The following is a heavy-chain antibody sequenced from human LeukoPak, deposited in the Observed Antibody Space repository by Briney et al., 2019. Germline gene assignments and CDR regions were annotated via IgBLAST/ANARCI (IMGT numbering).Heavy chain of an antibody. J-gene: IGHJ3*02. CDR2: IYPGDSDT. Sequence: GESLQISCQGSGYSFTSYWIGWVRQLPGKGLEWMGIIYPGDSDTRYSPSFQGQVTISADKSISTAYLQWSSLKAADTAMYYCARLRETLSSPTHSGSYYRGHSFDIWGQGTMVSVSS. CDR1: GYSFTSYW. CDR3: ARLRETLSSPTHSGSYYRGHSFDI. V-gene: IGHV5-51*01. D-gene: IGHD1-26*01.